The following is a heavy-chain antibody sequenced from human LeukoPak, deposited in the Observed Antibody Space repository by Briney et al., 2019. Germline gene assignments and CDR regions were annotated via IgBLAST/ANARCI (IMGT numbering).Heavy chain of an antibody. Sequence: SETLSLTCTVSGGSISSYYWSWIRQPPGKGLEWIGYIYYSGSTNYNPSLKSRVTISVDTSKNQFSLKLSSVTAADTAVYYCARGFYLHHYFDYWGQGTLVTVSS. CDR3: ARGFYLHHYFDY. V-gene: IGHV4-59*01. CDR2: IYYSGST. CDR1: GGSISSYY. D-gene: IGHD2/OR15-2a*01. J-gene: IGHJ4*02.